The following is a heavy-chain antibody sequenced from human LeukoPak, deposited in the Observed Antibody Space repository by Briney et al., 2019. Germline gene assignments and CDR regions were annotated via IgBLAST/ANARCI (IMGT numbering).Heavy chain of an antibody. CDR1: GFSLSNYG. CDR3: AKDRATVGYFDY. Sequence: GGSLRLSCAVSGFSLSNYGMSWVRQAPGKGLQWVSYIYNDNAARYLDSVRGRFTISRDNSKNTLYLQMNSLRAEDTAVYYCAKDRATVGYFDYWGQGTLVTVSS. CDR2: IYNDNAAR. V-gene: IGHV3-23*03. J-gene: IGHJ4*02. D-gene: IGHD1-26*01.